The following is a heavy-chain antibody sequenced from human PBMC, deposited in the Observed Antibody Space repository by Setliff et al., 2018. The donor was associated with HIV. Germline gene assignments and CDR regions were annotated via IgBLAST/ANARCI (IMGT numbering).Heavy chain of an antibody. CDR3: ARDYYDDSYYRITWVRQAPGQGLEWVGSISASSVNTNYTQGRVTMTTDISTSTAYM. CDR1: AYSISSHYY. D-gene: IGHD3-22*01. J-gene: IGHJ6*03. V-gene: IGHV4-38-2*02. CDR2: IYHSGST. Sequence: SETLSLTCAVSAYSISSHYYWGWIRQPPGKVLEWIGTIYHSGSTYYNTSLKSRVTLSGDTSKNQFSQKLSSVTAADTAEYHCARDYYDDSYYRITWVRQAPGQGLEWVGSISASSVNTNYTQGRVTMTTDISTSTAYM.